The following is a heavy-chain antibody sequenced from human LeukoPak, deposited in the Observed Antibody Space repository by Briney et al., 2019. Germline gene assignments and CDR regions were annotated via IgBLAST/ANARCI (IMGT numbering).Heavy chain of an antibody. CDR1: GFTFSSYW. V-gene: IGHV3-7*01. CDR2: IKQDGSEK. D-gene: IGHD2-2*01. J-gene: IGHJ6*03. Sequence: GGSLRLSCAASGFTFSSYWMSWVRQAPGKRLEWVANIKQDGSEKYYVDSVKGRFTISRDNAKNSLYLQMNSLRAEDTAVYYCAREYQLLSSYYYMDVWGKGTTVTVSS. CDR3: AREYQLLSSYYYMDV.